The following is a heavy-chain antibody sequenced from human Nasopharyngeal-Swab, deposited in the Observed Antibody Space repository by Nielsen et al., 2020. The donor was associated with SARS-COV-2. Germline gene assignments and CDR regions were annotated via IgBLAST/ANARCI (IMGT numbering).Heavy chain of an antibody. J-gene: IGHJ6*03. D-gene: IGHD3-9*01. V-gene: IGHV1-69*06. CDR2: IIPIFGTA. Sequence: WVRQAPGQGLEWMGGIIPIFGTANYAQKFQGRVTITADKFTSTAYMELSSLRSEDTAVYYCARVHYYDILTGYHFYMDVWGKGTTVTVSS. CDR3: ARVHYYDILTGYHFYMDV.